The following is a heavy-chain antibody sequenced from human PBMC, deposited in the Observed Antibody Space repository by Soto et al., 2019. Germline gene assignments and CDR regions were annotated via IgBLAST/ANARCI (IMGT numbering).Heavy chain of an antibody. CDR2: IFYRGST. CDR3: ARDNYGSGSYSPFDY. CDR1: GGSVSSVNAY. Sequence: SETLSLTCNVSGGSVSSVNAYWTWIRQPPGKGLEWIGYIFYRGSTSYNPSLRSRVSISMDTSKNQFSLTLSSVTAADTAVYCCARDNYGSGSYSPFDYWGPGTLVTVSS. J-gene: IGHJ4*02. V-gene: IGHV4-30-4*01. D-gene: IGHD3-10*01.